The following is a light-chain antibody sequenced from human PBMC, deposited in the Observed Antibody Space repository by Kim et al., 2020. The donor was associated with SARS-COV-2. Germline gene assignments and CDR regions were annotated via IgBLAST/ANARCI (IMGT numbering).Light chain of an antibody. CDR3: HQSSSLPQC. CDR1: QSIGSS. CDR2: SAS. V-gene: IGKV6-21*01. J-gene: IGKJ2*03. Sequence: EHPTEKVTITCRASQSIGSSLHWYQQKPDQSPKLLIKSASQSVSGVPSRFSGSGSGTDFTLTINSLEAEDAATYYCHQSSSLPQCFGQGTKLEI.